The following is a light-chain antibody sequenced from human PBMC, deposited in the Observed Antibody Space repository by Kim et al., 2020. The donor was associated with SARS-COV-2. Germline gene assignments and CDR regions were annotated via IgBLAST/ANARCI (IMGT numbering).Light chain of an antibody. V-gene: IGLV3-19*01. CDR3: NSRDSNDNVI. CDR1: SLRSYY. Sequence: SSELTQDPAVSVALGQTVRITCQGDSLRSYYATWYQQKPGQAPIVVIYGKNNRPSGIPDRFSGSSSGNTASLTITGTQAGEEADYYCNSRDSNDNVIFGG. J-gene: IGLJ2*01. CDR2: GKN.